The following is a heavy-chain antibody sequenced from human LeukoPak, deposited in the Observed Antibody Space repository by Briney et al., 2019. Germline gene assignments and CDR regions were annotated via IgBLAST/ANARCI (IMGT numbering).Heavy chain of an antibody. CDR2: ITNNGGST. D-gene: IGHD2-15*01. V-gene: IGHV3-64*01. Sequence: GGSLRLSCAASGFTFSSYAMHWVRQAPGKGLEYVSAITNNGGSTYYGNSVKGRFTISRDNSKNTLYLQMGSLRADDMAVYYCARDGSDCRGGTCDRGPYDYWGQGTLVTVSS. J-gene: IGHJ4*02. CDR1: GFTFSSYA. CDR3: ARDGSDCRGGTCDRGPYDY.